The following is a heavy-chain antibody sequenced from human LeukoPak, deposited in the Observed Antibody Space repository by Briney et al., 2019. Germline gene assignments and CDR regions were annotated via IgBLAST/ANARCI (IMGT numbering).Heavy chain of an antibody. J-gene: IGHJ3*02. Sequence: SETLSLTCTVSGGSISSSSYYWGWIRQPPGKGLEWIGSIYYSGSTYYNPSLKSRVTISVDTSKNQFSLKLSSATAADTAVYYCAITYSGAFDIWGQGTMVTVSS. CDR3: AITYSGAFDI. D-gene: IGHD1-26*01. V-gene: IGHV4-39*01. CDR2: IYYSGST. CDR1: GGSISSSSYY.